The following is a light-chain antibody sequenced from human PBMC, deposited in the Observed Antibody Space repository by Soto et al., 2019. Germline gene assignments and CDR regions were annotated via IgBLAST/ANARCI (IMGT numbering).Light chain of an antibody. CDR3: QQTTTFPLT. V-gene: IGKV1-12*01. J-gene: IGKJ4*01. Sequence: DIQMAQSPSSVSASVGDRVTITCRASQGITSWLAWYQQKPGKAPKLLIYRASNLQSGVPSRFSGSGSGTDFTLTISGLQSADFATYYCQQTTTFPLTFGGGTKVEIK. CDR1: QGITSW. CDR2: RAS.